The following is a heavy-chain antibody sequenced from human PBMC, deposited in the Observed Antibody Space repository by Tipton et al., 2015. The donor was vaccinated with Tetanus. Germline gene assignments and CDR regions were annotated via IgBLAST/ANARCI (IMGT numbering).Heavy chain of an antibody. CDR1: GGSSHNYY. V-gene: IGHV4-4*07. CDR3: ARVLRYSTSGGWDDAFDI. CDR2: IYSGGST. Sequence: GLVKPSDTLSLSCTVSGGSSHNYYWSWIRQSAGRGLEWIGRIYSGGSTNYNPSLKSRVTMSMDTSKNQFSLKLNSVTVADTAVYFCARVLRYSTSGGWDDAFDIWGQGTLVTVSS. D-gene: IGHD2-15*01. J-gene: IGHJ4*02.